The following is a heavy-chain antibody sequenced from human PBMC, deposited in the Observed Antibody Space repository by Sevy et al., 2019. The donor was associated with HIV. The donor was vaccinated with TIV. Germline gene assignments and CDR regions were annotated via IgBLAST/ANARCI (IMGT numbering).Heavy chain of an antibody. J-gene: IGHJ4*02. V-gene: IGHV3-23*01. CDR2: ISGTGGST. CDR1: GFTFSNFA. Sequence: GGSLRLSCAASGFTFSNFAMSWVRQAPGRGLEWVSTISGTGGSTYYADSVNGQFTISRDNSKNTLYLQMNSLRVEDTAVYYCAKDTYIDYWGQGTLVTVSS. CDR3: AKDTYIDY.